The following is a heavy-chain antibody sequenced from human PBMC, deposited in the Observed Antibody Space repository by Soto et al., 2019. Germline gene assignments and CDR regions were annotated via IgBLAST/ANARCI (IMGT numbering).Heavy chain of an antibody. V-gene: IGHV4-39*01. CDR3: ARLPVVVIALGYFDP. D-gene: IGHD2-21*01. J-gene: IGHJ5*02. CDR2: VYYTGFT. CDR1: GDSISSSYY. Sequence: QLQLHESGPGLVKPSETLSLTCTVSGDSISSSYYWGWVRQPPGKGLECIGAVYYTGFTYYNPSLKSRLTISLDTSKNQFSLRLSSVTAAYTAIYYCARLPVVVIALGYFDPWGPGTLVTVSS.